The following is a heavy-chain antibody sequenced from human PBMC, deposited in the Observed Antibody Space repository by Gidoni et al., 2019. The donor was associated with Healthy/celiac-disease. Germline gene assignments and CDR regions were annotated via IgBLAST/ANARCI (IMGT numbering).Heavy chain of an antibody. D-gene: IGHD3-3*01. Sequence: QVQLVESVGGVVQPGRSLRLSCAASGFTFSSYAMHWVRQAPGKGLEWVAVISYDGSNKYYADSVKGRFTISRDNSKNTLYLQMNSLRAEDTAVYYCAREGGYDFWSGYYFYWGQGTLVTVSS. V-gene: IGHV3-30-3*01. CDR3: AREGGYDFWSGYYFY. CDR1: GFTFSSYA. J-gene: IGHJ4*02. CDR2: ISYDGSNK.